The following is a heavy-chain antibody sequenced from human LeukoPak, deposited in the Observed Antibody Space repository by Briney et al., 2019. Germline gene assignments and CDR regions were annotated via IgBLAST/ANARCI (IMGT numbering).Heavy chain of an antibody. CDR3: ARDQVGATEDYYYYMDV. J-gene: IGHJ6*03. CDR2: IYHSGST. V-gene: IGHV4-30-2*01. D-gene: IGHD1-26*01. CDR1: GGSISSGGYY. Sequence: SETLSLTCTVSGGSISSGGYYWSWIRQPPGKGLEWIGYIYHSGSTYYNPSLKSRVTISVDRSKNQFSLKLSSVTAADTAVYYCARDQVGATEDYYYYMDVWGKGTTVTVSS.